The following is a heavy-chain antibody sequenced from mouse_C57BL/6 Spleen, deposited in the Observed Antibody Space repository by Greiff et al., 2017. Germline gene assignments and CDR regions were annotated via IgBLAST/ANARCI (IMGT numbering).Heavy chain of an antibody. Sequence: QVQLQQSGAELVRPGASVKLSCKASGYTFTDYYINWVKQRPGQGLEWIARIYPGSGNTYYNEKFKGKATLTAEKSSSTAYMQLSSLTSEDSAVYFCAREFITTVVFDYWGQGTTLTVSS. CDR3: AREFITTVVFDY. CDR1: GYTFTDYY. V-gene: IGHV1-76*01. D-gene: IGHD1-1*01. CDR2: IYPGSGNT. J-gene: IGHJ2*01.